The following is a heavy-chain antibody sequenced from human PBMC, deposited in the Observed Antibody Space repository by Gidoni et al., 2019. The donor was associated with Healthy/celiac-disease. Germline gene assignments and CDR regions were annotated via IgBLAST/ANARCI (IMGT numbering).Heavy chain of an antibody. CDR3: ARSVVVPAARDWFDP. CDR1: GYTFTSYY. Sequence: QVQLVQSGAEVQTPGASVKVSCQASGYTFTSYYLHWVRQAPGQGLEWMGIINPSCGSTSYAQKFQGRVTMTRDTSTSTVYMELSSLRSDDTAVYYCARSVVVPAARDWFDPWGQGTLVTVSS. V-gene: IGHV1-46*03. D-gene: IGHD2-2*01. J-gene: IGHJ5*02. CDR2: INPSCGST.